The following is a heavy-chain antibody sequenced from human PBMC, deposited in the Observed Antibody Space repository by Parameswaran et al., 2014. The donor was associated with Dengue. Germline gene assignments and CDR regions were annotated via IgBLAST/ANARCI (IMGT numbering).Heavy chain of an antibody. D-gene: IGHD5-24*01. CDR2: INSDGSST. J-gene: IGHJ4*02. CDR3: ARDGMATMDAVDY. Sequence: WIRQPPGKGLVWVSRINSDGSSTSYADSVKGRFTISRDNAKNTLYLQMNSLRAEDTAVYYCARDGMATMDAVDYWGQGTLVTVSS. V-gene: IGHV3-74*01.